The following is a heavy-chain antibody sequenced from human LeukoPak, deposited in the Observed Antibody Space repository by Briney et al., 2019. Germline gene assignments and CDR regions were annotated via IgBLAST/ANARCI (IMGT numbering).Heavy chain of an antibody. V-gene: IGHV3-23*01. Sequence: GGSLRLSCTASGFSFNNYASTWGRQAPGKGLEWVSIIIASSGSSFYADAVKGRFTSSRDKSKRTLYLQMNSLSVEDTAVYYCAKGAYDYVEVAYFDFWGQGALVTVSS. J-gene: IGHJ4*02. D-gene: IGHD5-12*01. CDR3: AKGAYDYVEVAYFDF. CDR1: GFSFNNYA. CDR2: IIASSGSS.